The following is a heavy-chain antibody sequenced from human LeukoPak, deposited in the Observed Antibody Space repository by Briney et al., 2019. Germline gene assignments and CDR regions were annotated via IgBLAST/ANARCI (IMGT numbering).Heavy chain of an antibody. V-gene: IGHV4-59*01. Sequence: SETLSLTCTVSGGSISPYYWSWIRQPPGKGLEWIGYIYYSGSTNYNPSLKSRVTISVDTSKNQFSLKLPSVTAADTAVYYCARWANWNHDHWGQGTLVTVSS. CDR1: GGSISPYY. J-gene: IGHJ5*02. CDR3: ARWANWNHDH. CDR2: IYYSGST. D-gene: IGHD1-1*01.